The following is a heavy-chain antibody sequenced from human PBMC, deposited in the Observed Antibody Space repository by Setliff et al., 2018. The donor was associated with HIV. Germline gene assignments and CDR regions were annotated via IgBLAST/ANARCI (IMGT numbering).Heavy chain of an antibody. CDR2: ITYSGST. J-gene: IGHJ3*02. Sequence: SETLSLTCAVYGGSLSGYSWSWIRQPPGKGLEWIGYITYSGSTKYNPSLKSRVTISIDTSKNQFSLKLSSVTPADTAVYYCASHAPYTSSWNAAAFDIWGQGTMVTVSS. CDR1: GGSLSGYS. V-gene: IGHV4-59*01. D-gene: IGHD6-13*01. CDR3: ASHAPYTSSWNAAAFDI.